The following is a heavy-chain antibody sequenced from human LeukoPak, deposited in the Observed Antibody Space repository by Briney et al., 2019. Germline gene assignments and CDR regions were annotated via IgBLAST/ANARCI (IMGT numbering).Heavy chain of an antibody. V-gene: IGHV4-61*02. J-gene: IGHJ5*02. CDR3: AKEMATIMGNWFDP. Sequence: SETLSLTCTVSGGSISSGSYYWSWIRQPAGKGLEWIGRIYTSGSTNYNPSLNSRVTISVDTSKNQFSLKLSSVTAADTAVYYCAKEMATIMGNWFDPWGQGTLVTVSS. CDR2: IYTSGST. D-gene: IGHD5-24*01. CDR1: GGSISSGSYY.